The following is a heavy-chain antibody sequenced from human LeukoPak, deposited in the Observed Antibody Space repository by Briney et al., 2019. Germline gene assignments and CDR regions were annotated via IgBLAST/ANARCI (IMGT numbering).Heavy chain of an antibody. CDR2: ISGSGGST. Sequence: GGSLRLSCAASGFTFSSYAMSWVRQAPGKGLEWVSAISGSGGSTYYADSVKGRVTISRDNSKNTLYLQMNSLRAEDTAVYYCATSTSSGWPPAVDYWGQGTLVTVSS. V-gene: IGHV3-23*01. CDR1: GFTFSSYA. CDR3: ATSTSSGWPPAVDY. J-gene: IGHJ4*02. D-gene: IGHD6-19*01.